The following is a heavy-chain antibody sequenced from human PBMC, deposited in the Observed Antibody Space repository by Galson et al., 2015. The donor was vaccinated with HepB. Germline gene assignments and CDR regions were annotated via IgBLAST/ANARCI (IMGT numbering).Heavy chain of an antibody. Sequence: SETLSLTCTVSGGSIRSYYWSWIRQPPGKGLEWIGYAYSSGSTDYNPSLKSRVTILLDTSKNQFSLKLSSVTAADTAVYYCARRFHSYDFRSGPYTYNFDYWGQGTLVTVSS. V-gene: IGHV4-59*01. D-gene: IGHD3-3*01. CDR1: GGSIRSYY. CDR2: AYSSGST. CDR3: ARRFHSYDFRSGPYTYNFDY. J-gene: IGHJ4*02.